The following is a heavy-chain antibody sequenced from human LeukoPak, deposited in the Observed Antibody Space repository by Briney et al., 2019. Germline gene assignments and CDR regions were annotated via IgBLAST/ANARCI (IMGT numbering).Heavy chain of an antibody. J-gene: IGHJ4*02. CDR3: ARDSSLGVANTFDY. CDR1: GDPISSGSYY. D-gene: IGHD5-12*01. Sequence: PSETLSLTCTVSGDPISSGSYYGRWIRQPAGKGLEWIGRIYTSGSTNYNPSLKSRVTISVDTSKNQFSLKLSSVTAADTAVYYCARDSSLGVANTFDYWGQGTLVTVSS. CDR2: IYTSGST. V-gene: IGHV4-61*02.